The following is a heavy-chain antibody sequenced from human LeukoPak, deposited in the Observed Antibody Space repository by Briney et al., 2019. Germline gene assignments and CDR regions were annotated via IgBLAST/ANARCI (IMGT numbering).Heavy chain of an antibody. V-gene: IGHV4-34*01. D-gene: IGHD5-18*01. CDR3: ARAGYSYDL. CDR2: INHSGST. Sequence: SETLSLTCAVYGGSFSGYYWSWIRQPPGKGLEWIGEINHSGSTNYNPSLKSRVTISVETSKNQFSLKLSFVTAADTAVYYCARAGYSYDLWGQGTLVTVSS. J-gene: IGHJ4*02. CDR1: GGSFSGYY.